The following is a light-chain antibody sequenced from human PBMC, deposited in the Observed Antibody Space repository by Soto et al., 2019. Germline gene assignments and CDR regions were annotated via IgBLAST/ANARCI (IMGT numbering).Light chain of an antibody. CDR1: SSDVGSYNL. CDR2: EVS. Sequence: QSALTQPASVSGSPGQSITISCTGTSSDVGSYNLVSWYQQHPGKAPKLMIYEVSKRPSGVSNRFSGSKSGNTASLTNSGLQAEDEADYYCCSDAGSSTYVFGTGTKVTVL. V-gene: IGLV2-23*02. CDR3: CSDAGSSTYV. J-gene: IGLJ1*01.